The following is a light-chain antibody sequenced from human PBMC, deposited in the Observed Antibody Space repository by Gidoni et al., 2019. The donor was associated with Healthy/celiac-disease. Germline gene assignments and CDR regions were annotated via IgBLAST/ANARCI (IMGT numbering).Light chain of an antibody. CDR1: SSNIGSNT. CDR3: AAWDDSLNGQVV. CDR2: RNN. V-gene: IGLV1-44*01. Sequence: QSVLTQPPSASGTPGQSVTISCSGSSSNIGSNTVNWYQQLPGTAPKLLIYRNNQRPSGVPDRCSGSKSGTSASLAISGLQSEDEADYYCAAWDDSLNGQVVFGGGTKLTVL. J-gene: IGLJ2*01.